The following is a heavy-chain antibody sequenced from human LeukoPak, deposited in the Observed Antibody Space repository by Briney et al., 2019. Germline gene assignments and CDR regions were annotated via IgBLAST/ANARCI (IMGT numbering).Heavy chain of an antibody. J-gene: IGHJ4*02. CDR3: ARDFRYRDSSGYYSFDH. CDR1: GFTFTIYG. V-gene: IGHV3-48*02. Sequence: HPGGSLRLSCAASGFTFTIYGMNWLRQAPGKGLEWVSYLSGRSDSIYYAESVKGRFTISRDNARNSLYLQMNSLRDEDTAVYYCARDFRYRDSSGYYSFDHWGQGTLVTVSS. CDR2: LSGRSDSI. D-gene: IGHD3-22*01.